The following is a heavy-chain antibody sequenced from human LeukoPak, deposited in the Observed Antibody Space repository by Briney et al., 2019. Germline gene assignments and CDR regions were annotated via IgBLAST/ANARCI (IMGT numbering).Heavy chain of an antibody. J-gene: IGHJ4*02. CDR3: ARVCSSGWYMDY. CDR2: ISAYNGNT. V-gene: IGHV1-18*01. CDR1: GYTFTSYG. D-gene: IGHD6-19*01. Sequence: ASVKVSCKASGYTFTSYGISWVRQAPGQGLEWMGWISAYNGNTNYAQKLQGRVTMTTDTSTSTAYMELRSLRADDTAVYYCARVCSSGWYMDYWGQGTLVTVSS.